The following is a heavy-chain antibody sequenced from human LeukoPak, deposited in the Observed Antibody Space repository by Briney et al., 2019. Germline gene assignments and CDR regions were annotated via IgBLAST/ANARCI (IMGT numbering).Heavy chain of an antibody. CDR3: ARENYNSGWTYWYFDL. V-gene: IGHV3-48*02. J-gene: IGHJ2*01. D-gene: IGHD6-19*01. CDR1: GYTFRTYS. CDR2: ISSSSDNT. Sequence: GGSLRLSCAASGYTFRTYSLNWVRQAPGKGLEWVSYISSSSDNTHYADSVKGRFTISRDNARNSLYLQMNSLRDGDTAVYYCARENYNSGWTYWYFDLWGRGTLVTVSS.